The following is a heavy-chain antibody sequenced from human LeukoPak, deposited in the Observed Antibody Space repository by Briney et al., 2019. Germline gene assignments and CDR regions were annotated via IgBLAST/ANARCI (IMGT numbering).Heavy chain of an antibody. CDR3: TRSNDYADYLFDY. CDR2: IYNDGSRT. Sequence: GGSLRLSCAASGFTFSGYWMHWVRQVPGKGLVWVSRIYNDGSRTTYAGSVQGRFTISRDNAKNTLYLQMNSLRAEDTAVYYCTRSNDYADYLFDYWGQGTLVTVSS. J-gene: IGHJ4*02. CDR1: GFTFSGYW. V-gene: IGHV3-74*01. D-gene: IGHD4-17*01.